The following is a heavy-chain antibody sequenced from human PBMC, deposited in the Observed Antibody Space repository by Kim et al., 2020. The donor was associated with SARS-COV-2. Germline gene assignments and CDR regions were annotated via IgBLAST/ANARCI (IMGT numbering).Heavy chain of an antibody. D-gene: IGHD6-6*01. CDR1: GVSVHSNTYY. V-gene: IGHV4-61*03. CDR3: ARARRPLIPEDAFDV. Sequence: SETLSLTCSVSGVSVHSNTYYWSWLRQPPGKGLEWIGYIYYSGSTNSNPSLRGRVTISLGGSENHFSLGLLSVTAADTAVYYCARARRPLIPEDAFDVWGRGTMVTVSA. CDR2: IYYSGST. J-gene: IGHJ3*01.